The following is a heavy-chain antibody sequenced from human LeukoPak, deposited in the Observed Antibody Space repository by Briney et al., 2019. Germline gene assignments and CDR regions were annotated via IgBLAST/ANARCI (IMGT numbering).Heavy chain of an antibody. CDR2: IYYSGST. D-gene: IGHD4-11*01. V-gene: IGHV4-59*01. CDR3: ARVGRTTHDAFDI. CDR1: GCSISSYY. Sequence: PSETLSLTCTVSGCSISSYYWSWIRQPPGKGLEWIGYIYYSGSTNYNPSLKSRVTISVDTSKNQFSPKLSSVTAADTAVYYCARVGRTTHDAFDIWGQGTMVTVSS. J-gene: IGHJ3*02.